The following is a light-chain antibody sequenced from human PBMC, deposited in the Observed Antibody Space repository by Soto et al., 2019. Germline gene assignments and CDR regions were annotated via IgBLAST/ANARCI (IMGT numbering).Light chain of an antibody. V-gene: IGLV1-40*01. J-gene: IGLJ1*01. CDR1: SSNIGSTYD. CDR2: GNT. CDR3: QSYGDSLSVHYV. Sequence: QSVLTQPPSVSGAPGQRVTISCTGSSSNIGSTYDVQWYQQLPGTAPKLLIHGNTDRPSGVPDRLSGSKSGTSASLAITGLQADDEADYYCQSYGDSLSVHYVFGTGTKVTVL.